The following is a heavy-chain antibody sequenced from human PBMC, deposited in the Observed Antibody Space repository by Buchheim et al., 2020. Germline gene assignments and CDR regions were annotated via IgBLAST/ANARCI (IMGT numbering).Heavy chain of an antibody. V-gene: IGHV4-61*02. CDR3: ARDYYDSSGYSPALGY. CDR2: IYTSGST. D-gene: IGHD3-22*01. Sequence: QVQLQESGPGLVKPSQTLSLTCTVSGGSISSGSYYWSWIRQPAGKGLEWIGRIYTSGSTNYNPSLKSRVTISVDTSKNQLSLKLSSVTAADTAVYYCARDYYDSSGYSPALGYWGQGTL. CDR1: GGSISSGSYY. J-gene: IGHJ4*02.